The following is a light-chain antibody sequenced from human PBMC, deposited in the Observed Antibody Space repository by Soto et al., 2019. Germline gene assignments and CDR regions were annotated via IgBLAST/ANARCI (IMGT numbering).Light chain of an antibody. Sequence: EIVVTQSPATLSVSPGERATLSCRASQSVSSNLAWYQQKPGQAPRPLIYGASSRAIGIPDRFSGSGSGTDFTLTISRLEPEDFAVYYCQQYGSSLTTFGQGTRL. CDR2: GAS. V-gene: IGKV3-20*01. J-gene: IGKJ5*01. CDR3: QQYGSSLTT. CDR1: QSVSSN.